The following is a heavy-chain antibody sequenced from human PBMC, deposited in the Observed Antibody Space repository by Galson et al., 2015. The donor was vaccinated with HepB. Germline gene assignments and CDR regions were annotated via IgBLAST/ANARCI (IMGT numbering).Heavy chain of an antibody. Sequence: SVKVSCKASGGTFSSYAISWVRQAPGQGLEWMGGIIPIFGTANYAQKFQGRVTITADESTSTAYMELSSLRSEDTAVYYCARSNDYGDYADYYYGMDVWGQGTTVTVSS. CDR3: ARSNDYGDYADYYYGMDV. J-gene: IGHJ6*02. CDR2: IIPIFGTA. V-gene: IGHV1-69*13. CDR1: GGTFSSYA. D-gene: IGHD4-17*01.